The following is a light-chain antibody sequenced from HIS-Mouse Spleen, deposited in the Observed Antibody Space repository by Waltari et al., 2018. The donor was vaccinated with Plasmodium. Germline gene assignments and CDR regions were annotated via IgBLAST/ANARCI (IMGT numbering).Light chain of an antibody. J-gene: IGLJ2*01. V-gene: IGLV2-11*01. CDR2: DVS. Sequence: QSALTQPRSVSGSPGQSVTISCTGTSSDVGGYNYVSWYQQHPGKAPKLMIYDVSKRPSGFPDRFSGSNAGNAASLTISGLQAEDEADYYGCSYAGSYTCVFGGGTKLTVL. CDR1: SSDVGGYNY. CDR3: CSYAGSYTCV.